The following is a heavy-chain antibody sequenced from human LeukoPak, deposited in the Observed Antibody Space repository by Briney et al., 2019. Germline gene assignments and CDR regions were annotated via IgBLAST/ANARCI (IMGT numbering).Heavy chain of an antibody. J-gene: IGHJ5*02. CDR2: INHSGST. CDR3: ARRRVRYFDWLLSGFDP. D-gene: IGHD3-9*01. V-gene: IGHV4-34*01. Sequence: SETLSLTCTVSGGSISSYYWSWIRQPPGKGLEWIGEINHSGSTNYNPSLKSRVTISVDTSKNQFSLKLSSVTAADTAVYYCARRRVRYFDWLLSGFDPWGQGTLVTVSS. CDR1: GGSISSYY.